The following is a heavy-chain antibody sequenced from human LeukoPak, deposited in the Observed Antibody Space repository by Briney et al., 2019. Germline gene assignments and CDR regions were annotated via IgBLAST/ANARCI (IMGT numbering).Heavy chain of an antibody. CDR3: ARVLYYYDSSGYYY. Sequence: GGSLRLSCAASGFSFSRYSMNWVRQAPGKGLEWVSYISSSSSNIYYADSVKGRFAISNAKNSLYLQMNSLRAEDTAVYYCARVLYYYDSSGYYYWGQGTLVTVSS. D-gene: IGHD3-22*01. CDR1: GFSFSRYS. J-gene: IGHJ4*02. CDR2: ISSSSSNI. V-gene: IGHV3-48*04.